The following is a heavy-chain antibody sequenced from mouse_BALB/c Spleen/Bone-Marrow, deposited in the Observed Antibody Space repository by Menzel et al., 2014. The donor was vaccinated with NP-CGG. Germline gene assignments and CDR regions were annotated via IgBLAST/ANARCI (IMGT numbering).Heavy chain of an antibody. CDR3: VLRWFAC. D-gene: IGHD1-1*01. J-gene: IGHJ3*01. CDR1: GFTFSDYY. V-gene: IGHV5-4*02. CDR2: ISDGGSYT. Sequence: DVKLVESGGGLVKPGGSLKLSCAASGFTFSDYYMYWVRQTPEKRLEWVATISDGGSYTYYPDSVKGRFTISRDNAKNNLYLQMSSLKSEDTAMYYCVLRWFACWGQGTLVTVSA.